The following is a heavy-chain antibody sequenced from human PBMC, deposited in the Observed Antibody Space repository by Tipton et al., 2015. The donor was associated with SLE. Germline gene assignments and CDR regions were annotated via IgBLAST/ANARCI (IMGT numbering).Heavy chain of an antibody. V-gene: IGHV3-33*01. CDR2: IWFDGSND. Sequence: RSLRLSCAASGFTFGRYGMHWVRQAPGKGLEWVAVIWFDGSNDHYADSVKGRFTISRDNMKNRLYLQMNNLSAEDTGVYYCAREPSTGAFDYWGQGNLVTVSS. D-gene: IGHD1-14*01. CDR1: GFTFGRYG. CDR3: AREPSTGAFDY. J-gene: IGHJ4*02.